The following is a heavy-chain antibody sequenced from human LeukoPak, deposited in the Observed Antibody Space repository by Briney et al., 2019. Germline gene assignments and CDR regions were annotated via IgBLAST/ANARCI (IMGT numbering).Heavy chain of an antibody. D-gene: IGHD4-11*01. CDR3: AASRDYSNLQFDY. Sequence: SVKVSCKASGFTFTSSAVQWVRQARGQRLEWIGWIVVGSGNTNYAQKFQERVTITRDMSTSTAYMELSSLRSEDTAVYYCAASRDYSNLQFDYWGQGTQVTVSS. CDR1: GFTFTSSA. CDR2: IVVGSGNT. V-gene: IGHV1-58*01. J-gene: IGHJ4*02.